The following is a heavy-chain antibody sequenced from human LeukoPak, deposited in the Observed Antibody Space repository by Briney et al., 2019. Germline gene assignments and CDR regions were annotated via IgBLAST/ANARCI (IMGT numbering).Heavy chain of an antibody. Sequence: PGGSLRLSCAASGFTFSSYGMHWVRQAPGKGLEWVAVISYDGSNKYYADSVKGRFTISRDNSKNTLYLQMNSLRAEDTAVYYCAKGHYYDSSGYYYLAFDIWGQGTMVTVSS. J-gene: IGHJ3*02. V-gene: IGHV3-30*18. D-gene: IGHD3-22*01. CDR1: GFTFSSYG. CDR3: AKGHYYDSSGYYYLAFDI. CDR2: ISYDGSNK.